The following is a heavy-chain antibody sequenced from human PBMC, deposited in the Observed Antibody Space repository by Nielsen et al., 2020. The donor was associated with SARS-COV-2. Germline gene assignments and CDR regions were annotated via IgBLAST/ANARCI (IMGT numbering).Heavy chain of an antibody. J-gene: IGHJ4*02. CDR3: AKDSVVVTG. Sequence: GESLKISCAASGFTFSSYAMSWVRQAPGKGLEWVSAISGSGGSTYYADSVKGRFTISRDNSKNTLYLQMNSLRAEDTAVYYCAKDSVVVTGWGQGTLVTVSS. CDR2: ISGSGGST. V-gene: IGHV3-23*01. CDR1: GFTFSSYA. D-gene: IGHD2-21*02.